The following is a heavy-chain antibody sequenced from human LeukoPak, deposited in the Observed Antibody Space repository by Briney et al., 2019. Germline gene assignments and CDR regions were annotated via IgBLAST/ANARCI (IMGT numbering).Heavy chain of an antibody. D-gene: IGHD2-2*01. CDR3: ANALVDYYYYGMDV. CDR2: ISYGGSNK. V-gene: IGHV3-30*18. CDR1: GFTFSSYG. J-gene: IGHJ6*02. Sequence: GRSLRLSCAASGFTFSSYGMHWVRQAPGKGLEWVAVISYGGSNKYYADSVKGRFTISRDNSKNTLYLQMNSLRAEDTAVYYCANALVDYYYYGMDVWGQGTTVTVSS.